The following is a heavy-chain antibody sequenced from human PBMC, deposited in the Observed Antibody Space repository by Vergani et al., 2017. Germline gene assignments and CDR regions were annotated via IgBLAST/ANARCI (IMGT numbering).Heavy chain of an antibody. J-gene: IGHJ6*02. Sequence: EVELVQSGPEMRKPGESLKISCKGSEYSFGNYWIGWVRQMPGKGLEWMGIIYPADSDTRYSPSFQGQVTISADKSISTAFLQWDSLKASDTALYYCARHGSSGSYYKEGMDVWGQGTMVTVSS. V-gene: IGHV5-51*01. CDR2: IYPADSDT. CDR1: EYSFGNYW. D-gene: IGHD3-10*01. CDR3: ARHGSSGSYYKEGMDV.